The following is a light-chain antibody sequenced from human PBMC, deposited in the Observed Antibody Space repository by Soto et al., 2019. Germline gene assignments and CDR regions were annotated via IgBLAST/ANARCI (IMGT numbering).Light chain of an antibody. CDR1: SSDVGGCKF. V-gene: IGLV2-8*01. J-gene: IGLJ3*02. CDR2: EVS. Sequence: QSALTQPPSASGSPGQSVTISCTGTSSDVGGCKFVSWYQQYPGKAPKLIIYEVSKRPSGVPDRFSGSKSGNTASLTVSVLQAEDEADYYCCSYAGSSTWVFGGGTKLTVL. CDR3: CSYAGSSTWV.